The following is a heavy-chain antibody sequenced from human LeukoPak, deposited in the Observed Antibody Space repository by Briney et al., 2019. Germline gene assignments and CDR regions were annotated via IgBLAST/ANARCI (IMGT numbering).Heavy chain of an antibody. CDR2: LYSSGTT. J-gene: IGHJ4*02. CDR1: GGSISSGGYY. Sequence: SETLSLTCTVSGGSISSGGYYWSWIRQSAGKGLEWIGRLYSSGTTNYNPSLKSRVTISVDTSKNQFSLSLSSVTAADTAVYYCARGLSRGFDNWGQGTLVTVSS. V-gene: IGHV4-61*02. CDR3: ARGLSRGFDN.